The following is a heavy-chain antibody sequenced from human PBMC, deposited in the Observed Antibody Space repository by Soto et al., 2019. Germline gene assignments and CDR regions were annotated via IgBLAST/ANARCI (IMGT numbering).Heavy chain of an antibody. CDR3: ARSTYYYDSISYPDAFDI. V-gene: IGHV3-21*01. D-gene: IGHD3-22*01. CDR1: GFTFSSYS. CDR2: ISSSSSYI. J-gene: IGHJ3*02. Sequence: NPGGSLRLSCAASGFTFSSYSMNWVRQAPGKGLEWVSSISSSSSYIYYADSVKGRFTISRDNAKNSLYLQMNSLRAEDTAVYYCARSTYYYDSISYPDAFDIWGQGTMVTVSS.